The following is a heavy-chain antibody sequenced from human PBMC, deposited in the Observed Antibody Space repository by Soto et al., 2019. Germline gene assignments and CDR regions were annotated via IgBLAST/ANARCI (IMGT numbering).Heavy chain of an antibody. D-gene: IGHD5-18*01. CDR1: GYSFSSYD. V-gene: IGHV1-8*02. J-gene: IGHJ5*02. Sequence: ASVKVSCKASGYSFSSYDINWVRQATGQGLEWMGWININSGNTDYALKFQGRVTMTMNTSISTAYMELSSLRSEDTAVYYCAREGSYGAFGFDPWGQGTLVTVSS. CDR2: ININSGNT. CDR3: AREGSYGAFGFDP.